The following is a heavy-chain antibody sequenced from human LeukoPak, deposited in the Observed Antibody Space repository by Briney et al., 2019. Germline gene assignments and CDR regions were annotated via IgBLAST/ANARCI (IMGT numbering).Heavy chain of an antibody. D-gene: IGHD3-10*01. CDR3: ARGFTNEYFQH. V-gene: IGHV1-46*01. CDR2: INPSGGST. J-gene: IGHJ1*01. CDR1: GYTFTSYY. Sequence: GASVKVSCKASGYTFTSYYMHWVRQAPGQGLEWMGIINPSGGSTSYAQKFQGRATMTRDTSTSTVYMELSSLRSKDTAVYYCARGFTNEYFQHWGQGTLVTVSS.